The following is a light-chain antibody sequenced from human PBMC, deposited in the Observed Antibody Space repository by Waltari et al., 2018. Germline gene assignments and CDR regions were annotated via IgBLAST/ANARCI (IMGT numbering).Light chain of an antibody. CDR3: QQRSTWPWT. V-gene: IGKV3D-11*01. CDR2: DTS. CDR1: QGVSSY. J-gene: IGKJ1*01. Sequence: EIVLTQSPATLSLSPGERATLPCRASQGVSSYFAWYQQKPGQAPRLLIYDTSNRATGIPARFSGSGPGPDFTLTISSLEPEDFAVYYCQQRSTWPWTFGQGTKVEIK.